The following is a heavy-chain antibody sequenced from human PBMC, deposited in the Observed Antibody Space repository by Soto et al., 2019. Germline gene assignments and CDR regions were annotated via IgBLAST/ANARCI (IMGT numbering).Heavy chain of an antibody. D-gene: IGHD3-10*01. CDR3: AFSVLGVFYASFDH. CDR1: GFIFSSYN. Sequence: GGSLRLSCAASGFIFSSYNMIWVRQAPGKGLEWVSGINGGGGSTYYADSVKGRFTISRDNSKSTLYLQMNSLRAEDTAVYYSAFSVLGVFYASFDHWGQGTLVTVSS. V-gene: IGHV3-23*01. J-gene: IGHJ4*02. CDR2: INGGGGST.